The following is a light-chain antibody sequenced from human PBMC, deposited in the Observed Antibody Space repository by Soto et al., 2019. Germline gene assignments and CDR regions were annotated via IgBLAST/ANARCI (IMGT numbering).Light chain of an antibody. CDR2: AAS. V-gene: IGKV1-9*01. CDR1: QGISSY. J-gene: IGKJ5*01. CDR3: QQFKSYPIT. Sequence: DIQLTQSPSFLSASVGDRVTITCRASQGISSYLAWYQQKPGKAPKLLIYAASTFQSGVPTRFSASGSGTEFTLTISSLQPDDFATYYCQQFKSYPITFGQGTRLEIK.